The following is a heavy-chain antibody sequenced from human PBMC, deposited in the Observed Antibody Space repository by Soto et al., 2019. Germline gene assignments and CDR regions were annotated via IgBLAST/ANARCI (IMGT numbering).Heavy chain of an antibody. CDR1: GGTFSSYA. CDR3: ATIKIDIVVVVAAHWFDY. CDR2: IIPIFGTA. D-gene: IGHD2-15*01. J-gene: IGHJ4*02. Sequence: GASVKVSCKASGGTFSSYAISWVLQAPGQGLEWMGGIIPIFGTANYAQKFQGRVTMTEDESTDTAYMELSSLRSEDTAVYYCATIKIDIVVVVAAHWFDYWGQGTLVTVSS. V-gene: IGHV1-69*13.